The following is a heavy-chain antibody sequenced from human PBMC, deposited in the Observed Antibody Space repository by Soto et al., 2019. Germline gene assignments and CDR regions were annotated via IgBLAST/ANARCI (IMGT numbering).Heavy chain of an antibody. Sequence: SQTLSLTCDISGDSVSTNSATWNWIRQSPSRGLEWLGRTYYRSKWYNDYAVSVKSRITISPDTSNNQLSLQLNSVTPDDTAVYYCARSRGSRSDWPVDYWGQGTLVTVSS. J-gene: IGHJ4*02. V-gene: IGHV6-1*01. CDR3: ARSRGSRSDWPVDY. CDR1: GDSVSTNSAT. D-gene: IGHD2-21*02. CDR2: TYYRSKWYN.